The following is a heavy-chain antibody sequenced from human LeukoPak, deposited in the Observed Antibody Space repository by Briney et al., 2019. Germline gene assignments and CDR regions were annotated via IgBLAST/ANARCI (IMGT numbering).Heavy chain of an antibody. D-gene: IGHD4/OR15-4a*01. J-gene: IGHJ4*02. V-gene: IGHV3-53*01. CDR3: ARRAGAYSHPYDY. CDR2: IYSGTI. Sequence: PGGSLRLSCAASGFTLSSYAMSWVRQAPGKGLEWVSFIYSGTIHYSDSVKGRFTISRDNSKNTLYLQMNSLRAEDTAVYYCARRAGAYSHPYDYWGQRTLVTVSS. CDR1: GFTLSSYA.